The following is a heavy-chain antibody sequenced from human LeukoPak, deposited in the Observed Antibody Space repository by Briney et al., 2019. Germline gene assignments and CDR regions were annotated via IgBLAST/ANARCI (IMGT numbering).Heavy chain of an antibody. CDR1: GGSISSSSYY. CDR2: IYYSGST. D-gene: IGHD1-7*01. J-gene: IGHJ4*02. V-gene: IGHV4-39*01. CDR3: ARQITGTTSYYFDY. Sequence: SETLSLTCTVSGGSISSSSYYWGWIRQPPGKGLEWIGSIYYSGSTYHNPSLKSRVTISVDTSKNQFSLKLSSVTAADTAVYYCARQITGTTSYYFDYWGQGTLVTVSS.